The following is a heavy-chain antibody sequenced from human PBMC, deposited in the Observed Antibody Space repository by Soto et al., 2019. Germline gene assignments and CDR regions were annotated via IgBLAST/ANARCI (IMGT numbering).Heavy chain of an antibody. D-gene: IGHD2-21*01. Sequence: PSETMSPTCAVSGVSVSSHNWWSWARQSPGKGLEWIGEIFHGVNTNYNPSLKSRVIISVDRSKNQFSLTLTSVTPADTAVYYCAKNGWYSADVWGQGTMVT. V-gene: IGHV4-4*02. J-gene: IGHJ3*01. CDR1: GVSVSSHNW. CDR2: IFHGVNT. CDR3: AKNGWYSADV.